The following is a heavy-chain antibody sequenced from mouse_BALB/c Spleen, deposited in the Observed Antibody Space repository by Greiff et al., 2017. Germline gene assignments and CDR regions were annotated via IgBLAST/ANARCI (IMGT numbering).Heavy chain of an antibody. CDR1: GYTFTDYN. CDR2: IYPYNGGT. D-gene: IGHD2-4*01. V-gene: IGHV1S29*02. J-gene: IGHJ3*01. CDR3: ARGDDYDEGAY. Sequence: EVQLVESGPELVKPGASVKISCKASGYTFTDYNMHWVKQSHGKSLEWIGYIYPYNGGTGYNQKFKSKATLTVDNSSSTAYMELRSLTSEDSAVYYCARGDDYDEGAYWGQGTLVTVSA.